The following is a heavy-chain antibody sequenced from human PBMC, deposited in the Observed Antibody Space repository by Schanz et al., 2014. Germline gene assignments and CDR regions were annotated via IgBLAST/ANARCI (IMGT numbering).Heavy chain of an antibody. CDR1: EFTFNTYC. J-gene: IGHJ3*02. D-gene: IGHD2-8*01. Sequence: EVQLVESGGGLVQPGGSLRLSCAASEFTFNTYCMSWVRQAPGKGLEWVASINQDGYDKHYVDSVEGRFTISRDNAKKSLYLQMNTLRAEDTAVYYCARLGRMGAFDIWGQGTMVTVSS. CDR3: ARLGRMGAFDI. CDR2: INQDGYDK. V-gene: IGHV3-7*01.